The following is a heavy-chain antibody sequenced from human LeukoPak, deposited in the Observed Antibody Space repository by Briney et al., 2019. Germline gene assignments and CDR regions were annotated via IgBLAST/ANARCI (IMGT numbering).Heavy chain of an antibody. D-gene: IGHD6-6*01. CDR1: GFTFDHYY. CDR2: IVDDGNKI. CDR3: ARGRSIAL. V-gene: IGHV3-7*01. J-gene: IGHJ4*02. Sequence: GGSLRLSCAASGFTFDHYYMSWVRQAPGKGLEWVANIVDDGNKIDYLDSVKGRFTISRDDVKRSLYLQMDSLRVEDTAVYYCARGRSIALWGQGTLVTVSS.